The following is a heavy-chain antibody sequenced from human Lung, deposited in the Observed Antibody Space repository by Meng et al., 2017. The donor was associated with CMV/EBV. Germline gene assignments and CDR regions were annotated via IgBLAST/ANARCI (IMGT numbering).Heavy chain of an antibody. CDR3: AKDAGVRPGVPGWDGMDF. V-gene: IGHV3-30*02. CDR1: GFTFSSYG. J-gene: IGHJ6*02. D-gene: IGHD3-10*01. CDR2: IRYDGSNK. Sequence: SCAASGFTFSSYGLHWVRQAPGKGLEWVAFIRYDGSNKYYADSVKGRFTISRDNSKNTLYLQMNSLRAEDTAVYYCAKDAGVRPGVPGWDGMDFXGQGXTVTVSS.